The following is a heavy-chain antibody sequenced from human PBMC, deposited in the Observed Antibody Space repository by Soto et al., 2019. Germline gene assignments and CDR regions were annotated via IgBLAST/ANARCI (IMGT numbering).Heavy chain of an antibody. V-gene: IGHV1-18*04. J-gene: IGHJ4*02. CDR2: IKAYSGNT. Sequence: LVQSGAEAKKPGTSVKVSCKASGYTFSTSTISWVRQAPGQGLEWLGWIKAYSGNTNYAPKLQGRVTMTTDTSTSTAYLELRSLTNDDTAMYYCAIANYGADDYWGQETLVTVSS. CDR3: AIANYGADDY. CDR1: GYTFSTST. D-gene: IGHD4-17*01.